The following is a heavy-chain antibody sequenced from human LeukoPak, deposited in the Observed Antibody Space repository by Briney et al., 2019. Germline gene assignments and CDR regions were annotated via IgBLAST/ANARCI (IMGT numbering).Heavy chain of an antibody. CDR1: GFTFSSYG. D-gene: IGHD3-3*01. J-gene: IGHJ6*02. CDR2: ISYDGSNK. V-gene: IGHV3-30*18. CDR3: AKDSKGPYDFWSGYSRMDV. Sequence: PGGPLRLSCAASGFTFSSYGMHWVRQAPGKGLEWVAVISYDGSNKYYADSVKGRFTISRDNSKNTLYLQMNSLRAEDTAVYYCAKDSKGPYDFWSGYSRMDVWGQGTTVTVPS.